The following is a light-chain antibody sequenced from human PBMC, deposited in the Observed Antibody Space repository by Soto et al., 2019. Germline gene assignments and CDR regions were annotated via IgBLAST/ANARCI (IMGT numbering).Light chain of an antibody. V-gene: IGKV1-5*03. Sequence: DIQMTQSPSTLSASVGDRVTITCRASQSISNSLAWYQQKPGKAPKVLIYKASSLESGVPSRFSGSGSGTEFTLTIISLQPDDFASYYCRQYKAYPLTFGQGTRLEIK. CDR1: QSISNS. J-gene: IGKJ5*01. CDR2: KAS. CDR3: RQYKAYPLT.